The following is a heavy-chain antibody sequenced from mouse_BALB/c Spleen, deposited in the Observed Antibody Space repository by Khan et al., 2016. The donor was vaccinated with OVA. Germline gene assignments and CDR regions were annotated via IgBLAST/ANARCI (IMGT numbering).Heavy chain of an antibody. CDR3: ARMSGGDFDF. CDR1: GYSITSDYA. V-gene: IGHV3-2*02. D-gene: IGHD4-1*01. CDR2: ISYSGNT. J-gene: IGHJ2*01. Sequence: EVKLEESGPGLVKPSQSLSLTCTVTGYSITSDYAWSWLRQFPGNKLEWMGYISYSGNTKYNPSLKSRISVTRDTSKNQFFLQLNSVTTEDTATYYCARMSGGDFDFWGQGTTLTVSS.